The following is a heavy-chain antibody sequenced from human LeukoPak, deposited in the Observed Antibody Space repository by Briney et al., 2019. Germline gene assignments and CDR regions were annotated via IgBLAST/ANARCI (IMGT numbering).Heavy chain of an antibody. CDR2: IYYSGST. Sequence: PSETLSHTCTVSGGSISRSNYYWGWIRQPPGKGLEWIGSIYYSGSTYYNPSLKSRVTMSVDTSKNQFSLNLNSVTAADTAVYYCARHADGNSVEYFDNWGQGTLVTVSS. D-gene: IGHD6-13*01. J-gene: IGHJ1*01. CDR1: GGSISRSNYY. V-gene: IGHV4-39*01. CDR3: ARHADGNSVEYFDN.